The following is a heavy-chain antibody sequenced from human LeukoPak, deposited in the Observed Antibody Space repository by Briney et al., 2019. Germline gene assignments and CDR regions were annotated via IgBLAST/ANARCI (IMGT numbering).Heavy chain of an antibody. D-gene: IGHD6-19*01. CDR1: GYTFTGYY. CDR2: INPNSGGT. V-gene: IGHV1-2*02. Sequence: ASVKVSCKASGYTFTGYYMHWVRQAPGQGLEWMGWINPNSGGTSYAQKFQGRVIMTRDTSTSTAYLDLSRLRSDDTAVYYCARDLAVAAFYFDYWGQGTLVTVSP. CDR3: ARDLAVAAFYFDY. J-gene: IGHJ4*02.